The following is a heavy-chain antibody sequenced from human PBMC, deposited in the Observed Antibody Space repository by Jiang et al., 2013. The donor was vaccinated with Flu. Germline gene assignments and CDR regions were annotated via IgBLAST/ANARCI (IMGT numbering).Heavy chain of an antibody. CDR2: INAGNGNT. V-gene: IGHV1-3*01. D-gene: IGHD6-19*01. CDR1: GYTFTSYA. Sequence: GAEVKKPGASVKVSCKASGYTFTSYAMHWVRQAPGQRLEWMGWINAGNGNTKYSQKFQGRVTITRDTSASTAYMELSSLRSEDTAVYYCARWSSIAVAGFDYWGQGTLVTVSS. J-gene: IGHJ4*02. CDR3: ARWSSIAVAGFDY.